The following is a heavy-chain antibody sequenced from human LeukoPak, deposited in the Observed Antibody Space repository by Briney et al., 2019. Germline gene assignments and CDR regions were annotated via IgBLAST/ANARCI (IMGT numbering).Heavy chain of an antibody. V-gene: IGHV3-23*01. J-gene: IGHJ4*02. Sequence: GESLRLSCAASGFTFSNYVMIWVRQAPGKGLEWVSGITASGDSTYYGDSVKGRFTMSRDNSKNTVYLQMNSLRVDDTAVYFCARRDIVVVVSASDYWGQGTLVTVSS. CDR2: ITASGDST. CDR1: GFTFSNYV. D-gene: IGHD2-15*01. CDR3: ARRDIVVVVSASDY.